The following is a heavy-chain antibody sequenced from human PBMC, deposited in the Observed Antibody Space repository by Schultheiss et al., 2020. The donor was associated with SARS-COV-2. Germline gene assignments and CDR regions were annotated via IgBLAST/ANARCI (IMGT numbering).Heavy chain of an antibody. J-gene: IGHJ4*01. CDR3: ARDFFEWFGTAGY. Sequence: GSLRLSCAASGFTFSSFGMHWVRQAPGKGLEWVAVIWYDGSHKYYADSVNGRFTISRDNSKNTLYLQMDSLRAEDTALYYCARDFFEWFGTAGYWGQGTLVTVSS. CDR1: GFTFSSFG. D-gene: IGHD3-3*01. V-gene: IGHV3-33*01. CDR2: IWYDGSHK.